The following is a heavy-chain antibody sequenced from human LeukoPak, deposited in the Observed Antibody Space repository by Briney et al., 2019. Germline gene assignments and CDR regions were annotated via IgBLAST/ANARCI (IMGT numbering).Heavy chain of an antibody. Sequence: GGSLRLSCAVSGFTFSSSAMSWVRQAPGKGLEWVSGISGSSGSTNYADSVKGRFTISRDKSKNTLHLQMNSLRAEDTAVYYCAKSYCYDSSGQYYFDHWGQGTLVTVSS. CDR3: AKSYCYDSSGQYYFDH. D-gene: IGHD3-22*01. CDR2: ISGSSGST. V-gene: IGHV3-23*01. CDR1: GFTFSSSA. J-gene: IGHJ4*02.